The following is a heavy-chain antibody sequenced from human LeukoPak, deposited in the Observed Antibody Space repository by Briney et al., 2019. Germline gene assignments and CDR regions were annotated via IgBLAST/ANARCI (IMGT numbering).Heavy chain of an antibody. V-gene: IGHV3-53*01. J-gene: IGHJ4*02. CDR2: IYSGGST. CDR3: ARGFYCTSTSCSTGFDY. Sequence: GGSLRLSCAASGFTVSSNYMSWVRQAPGRGLEWVSVIYSGGSTYYADSVKGRFTISRDNSKNTLYLQMNSLRAEDTAVYYCARGFYCTSTSCSTGFDYWGQGALVTVSS. CDR1: GFTVSSNY. D-gene: IGHD2-2*01.